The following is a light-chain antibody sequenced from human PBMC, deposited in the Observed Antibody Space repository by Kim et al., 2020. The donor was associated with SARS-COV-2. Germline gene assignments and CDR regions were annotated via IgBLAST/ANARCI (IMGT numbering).Light chain of an antibody. CDR3: AAWDDSLSGPVV. CDR1: RSNIGSNY. J-gene: IGLJ2*01. V-gene: IGLV1-47*01. CDR2: RNN. Sequence: HRVTIACSGSRSNIGSNYVYWYQQLPGTAPNLLIYRNNQWPSGVPDRFSGSKSGTSASLAISGLRSEDEADYYCAAWDDSLSGPVVFGGGTQLTVL.